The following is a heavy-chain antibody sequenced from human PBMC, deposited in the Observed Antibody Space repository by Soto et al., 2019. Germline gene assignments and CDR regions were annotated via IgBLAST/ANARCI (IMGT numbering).Heavy chain of an antibody. J-gene: IGHJ4*02. V-gene: IGHV4-30-4*03. Sequence: PSETLSLTCTVPGASISSRDYYWSWIRQPPGKGLEWIGYIYHSGSTNYNPSLKGRVTISVDKSKNPFSLKLSSVTAADTAVYSWGRKAEAGINFDYWGQGTLVTVSS. CDR1: GASISSRDYY. CDR3: GRKAEAGINFDY. CDR2: IYHSGST. D-gene: IGHD6-13*01.